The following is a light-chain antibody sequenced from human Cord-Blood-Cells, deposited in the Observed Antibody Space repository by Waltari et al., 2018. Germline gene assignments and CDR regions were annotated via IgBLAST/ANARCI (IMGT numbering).Light chain of an antibody. CDR1: QDISNY. Sequence: DIQMTQSPSSLSASVGDRVTITCQASQDISNYLNWYQQKPGKAPKLLIYDASNLETGVPSRFSGSGSGTDFTFTISSLQPEDIATYYCQQLTCGGGTKVEIK. V-gene: IGKV1-33*01. J-gene: IGKJ4*01. CDR2: DAS. CDR3: QQLT.